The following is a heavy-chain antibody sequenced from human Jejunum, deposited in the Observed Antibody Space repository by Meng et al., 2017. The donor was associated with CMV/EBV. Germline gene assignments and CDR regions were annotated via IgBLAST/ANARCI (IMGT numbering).Heavy chain of an antibody. D-gene: IGHD5-18*01. CDR1: GYSFTSHW. CDR2: TYPGDSDT. V-gene: IGHV5-51*01. Sequence: KGSGYSFTSHWIGWVRQMPGKGLEWMGITYPGDSDTRYSPSFQGQVTISADNSITTAYLQWSSLKASDTAMYYCTLGIQLWLIDYWGQGTLVTVSS. J-gene: IGHJ4*02. CDR3: TLGIQLWLIDY.